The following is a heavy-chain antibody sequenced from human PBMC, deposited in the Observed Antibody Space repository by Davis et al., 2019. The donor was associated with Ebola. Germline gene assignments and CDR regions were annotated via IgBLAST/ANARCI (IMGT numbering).Heavy chain of an antibody. CDR3: ARVGGSCYGY. V-gene: IGHV3-7*01. J-gene: IGHJ4*02. D-gene: IGHD2-15*01. CDR2: IKQDGSEK. CDR1: GFTFSSYW. Sequence: GESLKISCAASGFTFSSYWMSWVRQAPGKGLEWVANIKQDGSEKYYVDSVKGRFTISRDNAKNSLSLEMNSLRAEDTAVYYCARVGGSCYGYWGQRALVSVSP.